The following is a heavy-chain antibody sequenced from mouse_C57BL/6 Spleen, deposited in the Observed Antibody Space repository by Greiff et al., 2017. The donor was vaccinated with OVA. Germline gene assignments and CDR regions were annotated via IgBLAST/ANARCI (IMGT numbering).Heavy chain of an antibody. Sequence: EVKLMESGGGLVQSGRSLRLSCATSGFTFSDFYMEWVRQAPGKGLEWIAASRNKANDYTTEYSASVKGRFIVSRDTSQSILYLQMNALRAEDTAIYYCARDAGGNPDVWGTGTTVTVSS. CDR3: ARDAGGNPDV. CDR2: SRNKANDYTT. V-gene: IGHV7-1*01. D-gene: IGHD2-1*01. CDR1: GFTFSDFY. J-gene: IGHJ1*03.